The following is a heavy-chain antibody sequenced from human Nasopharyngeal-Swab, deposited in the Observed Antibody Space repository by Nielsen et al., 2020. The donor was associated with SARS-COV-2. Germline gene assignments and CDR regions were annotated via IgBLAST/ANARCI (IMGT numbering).Heavy chain of an antibody. CDR3: ARDPYSTPPDY. J-gene: IGHJ4*02. Sequence: GESLKISCAASGFTFSTFWMSWVRQAPGKGLEWVANIKHDGRDENYVDSVKGRFTISRDNAKNLLYLQMNSLRAEDTGVYYCARDPYSTPPDYWGQGTLVTVSS. V-gene: IGHV3-7*01. D-gene: IGHD6-13*01. CDR1: GFTFSTFW. CDR2: IKHDGRDE.